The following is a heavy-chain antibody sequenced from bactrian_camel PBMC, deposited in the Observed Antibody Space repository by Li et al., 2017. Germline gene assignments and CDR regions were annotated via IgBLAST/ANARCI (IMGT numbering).Heavy chain of an antibody. CDR1: GSGITFNTYS. CDR2: ISSGGGST. V-gene: IGHV3S40*01. J-gene: IGHJ4*01. Sequence: QLVESGGGLERLGGSLTLSCRASGSGITFNTYSLAWVRQAPGKGLEWVSTISSGGGSTYYTDAVKGQFTISRDDAKNTVYLQMDSLKPEDTGTYYCSTNFLCRFGSSTWQSWGQGTQVTVS. D-gene: IGHD6*01. CDR3: STNFLCRFGSSTWQS.